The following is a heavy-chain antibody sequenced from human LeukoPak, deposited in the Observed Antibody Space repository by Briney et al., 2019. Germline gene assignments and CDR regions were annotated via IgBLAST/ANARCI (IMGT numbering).Heavy chain of an antibody. J-gene: IGHJ4*02. Sequence: SETLSLTCTVSGGSISSYYWSWIRQPPGKGLEWIGYIYYSVSTSYSGNTNYNPSLKSRVTILVDTSKNQFSLKLSSVTAADTAVYYCARRSIGDWNDVYFDYWGQGTLVTVSS. CDR1: GGSISSYY. CDR2: IYYSVST. D-gene: IGHD1-1*01. V-gene: IGHV4-59*08. CDR3: ARRSIGDWNDVYFDY.